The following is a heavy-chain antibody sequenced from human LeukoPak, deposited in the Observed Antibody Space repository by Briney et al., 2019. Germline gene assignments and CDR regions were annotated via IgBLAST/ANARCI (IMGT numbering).Heavy chain of an antibody. J-gene: IGHJ4*02. CDR2: IWYDGSNK. Sequence: GGSLRLSCAASGFTSSSNGTHWVRQAQGKGLEGVAFIWYDGSNKYYADSVKGRLTISRDNSKNTLYLQMNSLRAEDTAVYYCAGSYDTSGYFDYWGQGTLVTVSS. D-gene: IGHD3-22*01. CDR3: AGSYDTSGYFDY. CDR1: GFTSSSNG. V-gene: IGHV3-30*02.